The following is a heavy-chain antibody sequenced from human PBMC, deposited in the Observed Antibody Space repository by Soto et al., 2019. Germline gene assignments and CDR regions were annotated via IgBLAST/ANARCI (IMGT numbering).Heavy chain of an antibody. Sequence: PGGSLRLSCAASGFTFSSYWMSWVRQAPGKGLEWVANIKQDGSEKYYVDSVKGRFTISRDNAKNSLYLQMNSLRAEDTAVYYCARSRVAAGTGNYYYYYGMDVWGQGTTVTV. CDR3: ARSRVAAGTGNYYYYYGMDV. J-gene: IGHJ6*02. CDR1: GFTFSSYW. CDR2: IKQDGSEK. D-gene: IGHD6-13*01. V-gene: IGHV3-7*05.